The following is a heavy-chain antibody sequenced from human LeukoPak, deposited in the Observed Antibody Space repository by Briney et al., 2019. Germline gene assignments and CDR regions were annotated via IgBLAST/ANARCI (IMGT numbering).Heavy chain of an antibody. J-gene: IGHJ4*02. CDR3: ANTILTGAL. CDR1: GFTLSSYS. CDR2: ISSSSSHI. Sequence: GGSLRLSCAVSGFTLSSYSMNWVRQAPGKGLEWVSSISSSSSHIYYADSVKGRFTISRDNAKNSLYLQMNSLRAEDTAVYYCANTILTGALWGQGTLVAVSS. D-gene: IGHD2-2*02. V-gene: IGHV3-21*01.